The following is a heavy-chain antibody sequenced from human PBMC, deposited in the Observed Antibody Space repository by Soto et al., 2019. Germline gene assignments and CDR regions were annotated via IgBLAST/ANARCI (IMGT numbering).Heavy chain of an antibody. CDR3: AKIGGYCSSTSCYEDYFDY. CDR1: GFTFEDYA. D-gene: IGHD2-2*01. V-gene: IGHV3-9*01. Sequence: EVQLVESGGGLVQPGRSLRLSCAASGFTFEDYAMHWVRQAPGKGLEWVSGISWNSGSIGYADSVKGRFTISRDNAKNSLYLQMNSLRAEDTALYYCAKIGGYCSSTSCYEDYFDYWGQGTLVTVSS. CDR2: ISWNSGSI. J-gene: IGHJ4*02.